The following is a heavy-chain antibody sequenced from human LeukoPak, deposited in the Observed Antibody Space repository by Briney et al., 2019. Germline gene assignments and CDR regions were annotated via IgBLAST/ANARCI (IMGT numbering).Heavy chain of an antibody. J-gene: IGHJ6*03. D-gene: IGHD3-10*01. CDR2: INPNSGGT. CDR3: ARDGSLTWVYYYYYYMDV. CDR1: GYTFTGYY. Sequence: ASVKVSCKASGYTFTGYYMHWVRQAPGQGLEWMGWINPNSGGTNYAQKSQGRVTMTRDTSISTAYMELSRLRSDDTAVYYCARDGSLTWVYYYYYYMDVWGKGTTVTVSS. V-gene: IGHV1-2*02.